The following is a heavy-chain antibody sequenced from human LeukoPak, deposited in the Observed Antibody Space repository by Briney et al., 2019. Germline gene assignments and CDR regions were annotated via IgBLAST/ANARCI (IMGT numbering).Heavy chain of an antibody. CDR2: INHSGST. Sequence: PGGSLRLSCAASGFTFSNAWLTWVRQPPGKGLEWIGEINHSGSTNYNPSLKSRVTISVDTSKNQFSLKLSSVTATDTAVYYCARATGYIFFYYWGQGTLVTVSS. CDR1: GFTFSNAW. D-gene: IGHD3-9*01. J-gene: IGHJ4*02. CDR3: ARATGYIFFYY. V-gene: IGHV4-34*01.